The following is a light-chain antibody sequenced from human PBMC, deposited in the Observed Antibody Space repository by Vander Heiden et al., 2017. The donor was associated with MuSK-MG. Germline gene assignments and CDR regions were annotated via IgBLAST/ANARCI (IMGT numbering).Light chain of an antibody. CDR1: QSVTSTY. V-gene: IGKV3-20*01. Sequence: EIVLTHAPGTLSLSPGERATLSCRASQSVTSTYLVWYQQKPGQAPRLLIYGASIRATGIPDRFSGSGSGTDFTLTISRLEPEDFAVYYCQHYLSSPLTFGGGTKVEIK. CDR2: GAS. CDR3: QHYLSSPLT. J-gene: IGKJ4*02.